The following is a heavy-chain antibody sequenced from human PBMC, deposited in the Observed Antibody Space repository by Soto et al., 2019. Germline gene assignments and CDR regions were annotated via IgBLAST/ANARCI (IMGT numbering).Heavy chain of an antibody. J-gene: IGHJ4*02. D-gene: IGHD5-18*01. CDR2: IKLDGSEK. Sequence: EVQLVESGGGLVQPGGSLRLSCAASGFIFSNYWMYWVRQAPGKGLEWVANIKLDGSEKYYVESVKGRFTISRDNARNSLYLQMISRRAEDTAVYYCVRDVTGGYSFGCWGQGTLVTVSS. CDR1: GFIFSNYW. CDR3: VRDVTGGYSFGC. V-gene: IGHV3-7*05.